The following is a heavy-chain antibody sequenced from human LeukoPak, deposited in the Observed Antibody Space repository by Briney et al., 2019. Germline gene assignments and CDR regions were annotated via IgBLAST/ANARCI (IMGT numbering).Heavy chain of an antibody. J-gene: IGHJ4*02. V-gene: IGHV3-30*19. CDR2: ISYEGNIK. CDR1: GFTFSSHG. CDR3: ARTYNDILTGCLDY. Sequence: GGSLRLSCAASGFTFSSHGMHWVRQAPGKGLEWVAIISYEGNIKDYADSVKGRFTISRDNSKNTLYLQMNSLRAEDTAVYYCARTYNDILTGCLDYWGQGTLVTVSS. D-gene: IGHD3-9*01.